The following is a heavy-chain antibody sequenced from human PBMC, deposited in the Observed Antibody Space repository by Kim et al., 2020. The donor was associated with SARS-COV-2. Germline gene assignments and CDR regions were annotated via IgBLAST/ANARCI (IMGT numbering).Heavy chain of an antibody. Sequence: AQKLQGRVTMTTDTSTSTAYMELRSLRSDDTAVYYCARGHGDYAPYYFDYWGQGTLVTVSS. J-gene: IGHJ4*02. CDR3: ARGHGDYAPYYFDY. V-gene: IGHV1-18*01. D-gene: IGHD4-17*01.